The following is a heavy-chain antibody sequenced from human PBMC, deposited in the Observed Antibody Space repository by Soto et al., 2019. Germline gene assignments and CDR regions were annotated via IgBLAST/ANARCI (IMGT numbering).Heavy chain of an antibody. V-gene: IGHV4-30-2*01. Sequence: SETLSLTCAVSGGSISSGGYSWSWIRQPPGKGLEWIGYIYHSGSTYYNPSLKSRVTISVDRSKNQFSLKLSSVTAADTAVYYCARGRYYDSSGYRRGGNWFDPWGQGTLVTVSS. CDR1: GGSISSGGYS. J-gene: IGHJ5*02. D-gene: IGHD3-22*01. CDR3: ARGRYYDSSGYRRGGNWFDP. CDR2: IYHSGST.